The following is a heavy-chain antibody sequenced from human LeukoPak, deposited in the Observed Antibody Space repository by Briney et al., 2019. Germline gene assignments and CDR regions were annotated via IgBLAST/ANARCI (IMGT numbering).Heavy chain of an antibody. J-gene: IGHJ5*02. Sequence: SETLSLTCTVSGGSISSYHWSWIRQPPGKGLKWIGYIYYSGSNYYNPTFKSRVTLSVHTSNNQFSLTLSSVTAADTAVYFCARSKSGAWFDPWGQGTLVTVSS. CDR1: GGSISSYH. V-gene: IGHV4-59*01. CDR2: IYYSGSN. CDR3: ARSKSGAWFDP.